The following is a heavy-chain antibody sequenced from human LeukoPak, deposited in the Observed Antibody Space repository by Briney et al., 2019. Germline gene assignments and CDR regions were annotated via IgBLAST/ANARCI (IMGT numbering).Heavy chain of an antibody. D-gene: IGHD6-19*01. CDR2: ISSSGHYI. CDR3: TRQWLRVMDV. J-gene: IGHJ6*04. CDR1: GFTFTAYS. Sequence: GGSLRLSCASSGFTFTAYSMNWVRQAPGRGLEWISFISSSGHYIYYADSLKGRFTISRDNANSSLYLQIITLKAEDTAVYYCTRQWLRVMDVWGKGTTVTVSS. V-gene: IGHV3-21*01.